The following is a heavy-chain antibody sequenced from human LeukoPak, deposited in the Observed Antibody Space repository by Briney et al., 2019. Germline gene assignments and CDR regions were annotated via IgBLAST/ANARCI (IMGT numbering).Heavy chain of an antibody. CDR1: GGSISSGGYY. V-gene: IGHV4-31*03. CDR2: IYYSGST. Sequence: SETLSLTCTVSGGSISSGGYYWSWIRQHPGKGLEWIGYIYYSGSTYYNPSLKSRVTISVDTSKNQFSLKLSSVTAADTAVYYCARGGIIAVVRYFDYWGQGTLVTVSS. J-gene: IGHJ4*02. D-gene: IGHD6-19*01. CDR3: ARGGIIAVVRYFDY.